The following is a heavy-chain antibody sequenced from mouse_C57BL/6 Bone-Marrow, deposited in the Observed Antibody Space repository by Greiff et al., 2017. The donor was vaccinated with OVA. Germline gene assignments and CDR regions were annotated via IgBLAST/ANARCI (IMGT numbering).Heavy chain of an antibody. D-gene: IGHD1-1*01. CDR2: IYPGSGNT. V-gene: IGHV1-84*01. CDR1: GYTFTDYY. J-gene: IGHJ4*01. CDR3: ARRHYYGSSYGAMDY. Sequence: QVHVKQSGPELVKPGASVKISCKASGYTFTDYYINWVKQRPGQGLEWIGWIYPGSGNTKYNEKFKGKATLTVDTSSSTAYMQLSSLTSEDSAVYFCARRHYYGSSYGAMDYWGQGTSVTVSS.